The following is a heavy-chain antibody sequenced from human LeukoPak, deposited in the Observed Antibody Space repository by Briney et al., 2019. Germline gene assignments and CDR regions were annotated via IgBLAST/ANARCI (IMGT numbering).Heavy chain of an antibody. CDR1: GYTFTCYG. CDR2: ISAYNGNT. Sequence: ASVKVSCKASGYTFTCYGISWVRQAPGQGLEWMGWISAYNGNTNYAQKLQGRVTMTTDTSTSTAYMELRSLRSDDTAVYYCARDLFELWFGELLPFDYWSQGTLVTVSS. V-gene: IGHV1-18*01. J-gene: IGHJ4*02. D-gene: IGHD3-10*01. CDR3: ARDLFELWFGELLPFDY.